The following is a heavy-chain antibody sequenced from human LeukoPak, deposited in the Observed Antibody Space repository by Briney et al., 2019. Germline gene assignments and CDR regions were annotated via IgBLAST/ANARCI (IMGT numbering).Heavy chain of an antibody. CDR1: GYTFTSYY. CDR3: ARDSVEPLGYCSSTSCYAVHYYYGMDV. V-gene: IGHV1-46*01. D-gene: IGHD2-2*01. Sequence: GASVKVSCKASGYTFTSYYMHWVRQAPRQGLEWMGIINPSGGSTSYAQKFQGRVTMTRDTSTSTVYMELSSLRSEDTAVYYCARDSVEPLGYCSSTSCYAVHYYYGMDVWGQGTTVTVSS. J-gene: IGHJ6*02. CDR2: INPSGGST.